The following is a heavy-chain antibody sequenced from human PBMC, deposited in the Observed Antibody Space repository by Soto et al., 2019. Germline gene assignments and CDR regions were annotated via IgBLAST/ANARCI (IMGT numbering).Heavy chain of an antibody. J-gene: IGHJ4*02. V-gene: IGHV1-2*02. CDR2: INPNSGGT. D-gene: IGHD3-22*01. CDR1: GYTFTGYY. CDR3: ARDFMKRTYYYDSSGYSYDY. Sequence: RASVKVSCKSSGYTFTGYYIHWVRQAPGQGLEWMGWINPNSGGTNYAQKFQGRVTMTRDTSISTAYMELSRLRSDDTAVYYCARDFMKRTYYYDSSGYSYDYWGQGTLVTVSS.